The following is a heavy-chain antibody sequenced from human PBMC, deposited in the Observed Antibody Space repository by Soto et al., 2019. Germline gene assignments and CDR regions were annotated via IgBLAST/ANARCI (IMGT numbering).Heavy chain of an antibody. CDR1: GGTFSSYT. V-gene: IGHV1-69*08. CDR2: IIPILGIA. CDR3: ARDRGSEHAIDY. D-gene: IGHD6-25*01. Sequence: QVQLVQSGAEVKKPGSSVKVSCTASGGTFSSYTISWVRQAPGQGLEWMGRIIPILGIANYAQKFQGRVTITADKSTSTAYMELSSLRSEDTAVYYCARDRGSEHAIDYWGQGTLVTVSS. J-gene: IGHJ4*02.